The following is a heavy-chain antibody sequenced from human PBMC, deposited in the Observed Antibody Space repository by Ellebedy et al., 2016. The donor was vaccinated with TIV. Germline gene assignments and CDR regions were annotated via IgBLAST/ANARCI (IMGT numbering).Heavy chain of an antibody. D-gene: IGHD6-13*01. CDR1: GFTFSSYA. CDR3: AKPADPNPGYSASWATYFDY. V-gene: IGHV3-30*18. CDR2: ISYEGSNK. Sequence: GGSLRLXCAASGFTFSSYAMHWVRQAPGKGLEWVAFISYEGSNKHYADSVRGRFTISRDNFKNTLFLQLNSLRPEDTAVFYCAKPADPNPGYSASWATYFDYWGQGTLVTVSS. J-gene: IGHJ4*02.